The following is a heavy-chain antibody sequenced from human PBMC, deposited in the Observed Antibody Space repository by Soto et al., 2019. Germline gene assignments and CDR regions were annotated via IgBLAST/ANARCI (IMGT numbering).Heavy chain of an antibody. CDR1: GGLFSGFA. CDR2: IIPVFGTT. CDR3: ARGGGPYVWFNEF. V-gene: IGHV1-69*01. Sequence: QAHLVQSGPEVKKPGSSVKVSCKDSGGLFSGFAISWVRQAPGQGLEWLGGIIPVFGTTYYAEKFQDRLTITADESTNTAYMELSSLTSGDTAIYYCARGGGPYVWFNEFWGQGTLVTVSS. J-gene: IGHJ4*02. D-gene: IGHD3-16*01.